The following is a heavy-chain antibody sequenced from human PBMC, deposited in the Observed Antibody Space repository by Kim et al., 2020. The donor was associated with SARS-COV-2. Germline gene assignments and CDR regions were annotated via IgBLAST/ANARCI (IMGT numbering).Heavy chain of an antibody. CDR1: GGSFSGYY. V-gene: IGHV4-34*01. CDR2: INHSGST. J-gene: IGHJ6*02. Sequence: SETLSLTCAVYGGSFSGYYWSWIRQPPGKGLEWIGEINHSGSTNYNPSLKSRFTISVDTSKNQFSLKLSSVTAADTAVYYCARGNTISHFYYYYYGMDVCGQGTTVTVSS. CDR3: ARGNTISHFYYYYYGMDV. D-gene: IGHD3-9*01.